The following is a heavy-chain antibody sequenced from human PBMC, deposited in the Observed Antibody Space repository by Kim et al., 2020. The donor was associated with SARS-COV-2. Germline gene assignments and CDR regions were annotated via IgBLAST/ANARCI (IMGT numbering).Heavy chain of an antibody. J-gene: IGHJ4*02. D-gene: IGHD2-21*01. CDR2: ISSSSSYI. CDR1: GFTFSSYS. CDR3: ARDQGIVVGADFDY. Sequence: GGSLRLSCAASGFTFSSYSMNWVRQAPGKGLEWVSSISSSSSYIYYADSVKGRFTISRDNAKNSLYLQMNSLRAEDTAVYYCARDQGIVVGADFDYWGQGTLVTVSS. V-gene: IGHV3-21*01.